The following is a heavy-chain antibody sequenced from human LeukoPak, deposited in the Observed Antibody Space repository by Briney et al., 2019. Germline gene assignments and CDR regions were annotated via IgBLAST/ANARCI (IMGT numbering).Heavy chain of an antibody. CDR3: ARNIYCGGDCYSDSIFDS. CDR1: GFTFSSYW. V-gene: IGHV3-7*01. D-gene: IGHD2-21*02. CDR2: IKQDGSGK. J-gene: IGHJ4*02. Sequence: PGGSLRLSCAASGFTFSSYWMSWVRQAPGKGLEWVANIKQDGSGKYYVDSVKGRFTISRDNAKNSLYLQMNSLRAEDSALYYCARNIYCGGDCYSDSIFDSWGQGTLVTVSS.